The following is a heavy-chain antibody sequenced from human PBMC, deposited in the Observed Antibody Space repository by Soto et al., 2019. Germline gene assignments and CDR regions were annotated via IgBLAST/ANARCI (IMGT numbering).Heavy chain of an antibody. Sequence: GGSLRFSCAASGFTFSNYGMHWVRQAPGKGLEWVAVISYDGSDKYYADSVKGRFSISRDNSKNTLYLQMNSLRAEDTAVYYCAKVTGYCSSSSCRRDYYYYGMDVWGQGTTVTVSS. CDR3: AKVTGYCSSSSCRRDYYYYGMDV. CDR2: ISYDGSDK. V-gene: IGHV3-30*18. D-gene: IGHD2-2*01. J-gene: IGHJ6*02. CDR1: GFTFSNYG.